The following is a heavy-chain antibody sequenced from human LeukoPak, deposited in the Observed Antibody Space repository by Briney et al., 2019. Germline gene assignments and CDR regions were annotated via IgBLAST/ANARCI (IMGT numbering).Heavy chain of an antibody. CDR2: ISSSSSYI. CDR1: GFTFSSYG. J-gene: IGHJ4*02. V-gene: IGHV3-21*01. CDR3: ASSNFVWGSYRHGENFDY. Sequence: GGSLRLSCAASGFTFSSYGMNWVRRAPGKGLGWVSSISSSSSYIYYADSVKGRFTISRDNAKNSLYLQMNSLRAEDTAVYYCASSNFVWGSYRHGENFDYWGQGTLVTVSS. D-gene: IGHD3-16*02.